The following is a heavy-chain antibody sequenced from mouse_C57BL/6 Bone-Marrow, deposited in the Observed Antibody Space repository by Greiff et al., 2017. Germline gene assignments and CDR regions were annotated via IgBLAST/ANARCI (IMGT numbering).Heavy chain of an antibody. J-gene: IGHJ1*03. V-gene: IGHV1-55*01. D-gene: IGHD2-5*01. Sequence: QVQLQQPGAELVKPGASVKMSCTASGYTFTSYWITWVKQTPGQGLEWIGDIYPGSGSTNYNEKFKSKTTLTVDTSSSTAYMQLSSLTSEDSAVYYCARPYYSNYWYFDVWGTGTTVTVSA. CDR2: IYPGSGST. CDR1: GYTFTSYW. CDR3: ARPYYSNYWYFDV.